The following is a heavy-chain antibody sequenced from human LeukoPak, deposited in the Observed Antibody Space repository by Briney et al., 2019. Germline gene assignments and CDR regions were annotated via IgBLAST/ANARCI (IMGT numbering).Heavy chain of an antibody. J-gene: IGHJ4*02. V-gene: IGHV3-30*18. CDR2: ISYDGSNK. CDR1: GFTFSSYG. CDR3: AKDVRRGQWLANFDY. D-gene: IGHD6-19*01. Sequence: GGSLRLSCAASGFTFSSYGMHWVRQAPGKGLEWVAVISYDGSNKYYADSVKGRFTISRDNSKNTLYLQMNSLRAEDTAVYYCAKDVRRGQWLANFDYWGQGTLVTVSS.